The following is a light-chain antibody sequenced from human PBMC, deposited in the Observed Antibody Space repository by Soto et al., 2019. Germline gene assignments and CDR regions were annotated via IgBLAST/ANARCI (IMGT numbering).Light chain of an antibody. V-gene: IGLV2-23*01. CDR1: SSDVGSYNL. Sequence: QSALTQPASVSGSPGQSITISCTGTSSDVGSYNLVSWYQQHPGKAPKLMIYEGSKRPSGVSNRFSGSKSGSTASLTISGLQAEDEADYYCCSYAGSNSPVVGGGTKVTVL. J-gene: IGLJ2*01. CDR3: CSYAGSNSPV. CDR2: EGS.